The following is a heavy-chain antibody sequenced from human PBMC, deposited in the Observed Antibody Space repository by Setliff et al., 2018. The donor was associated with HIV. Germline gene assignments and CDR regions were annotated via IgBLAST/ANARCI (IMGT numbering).Heavy chain of an antibody. V-gene: IGHV1-69*13. CDR2: IIPFFHSQ. CDR1: GGTFSSYA. Sequence: SVKVSCKAFGGTFSSYAFSWVREAPGQGLEWMGGIIPFFHSQNYAQRFRGRLTITADEFTTTAYMELGSLTPEDTAVYYCARGTQGGDALDIWGQGTTVTVSS. D-gene: IGHD3-16*01. CDR3: ARGTQGGDALDI. J-gene: IGHJ3*02.